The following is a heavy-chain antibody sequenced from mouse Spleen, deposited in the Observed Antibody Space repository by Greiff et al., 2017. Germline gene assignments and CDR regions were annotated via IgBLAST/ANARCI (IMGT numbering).Heavy chain of an antibody. Sequence: EVQGVESGGGLVKPGGSLKLSCAASGFAFSSYDMSWVRQTPEKRLEWVATISSGGSYTYYPDSVKGRFTISRDNARNTLYLQMSSLRSEDTALYYCARHNGNYAYYFDYWGQGTTLTVSS. CDR3: ARHNGNYAYYFDY. D-gene: IGHD2-1*01. V-gene: IGHV5-9*02. CDR1: GFAFSSYD. J-gene: IGHJ2*01. CDR2: ISSGGSYT.